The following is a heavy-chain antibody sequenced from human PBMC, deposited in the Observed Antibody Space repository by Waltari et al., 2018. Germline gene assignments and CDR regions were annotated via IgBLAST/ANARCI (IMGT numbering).Heavy chain of an antibody. V-gene: IGHV4-38-2*02. D-gene: IGHD6-25*01. Sequence: QVQLQESGPGLVKPSETLSLTCTVSGYSISSGYYWGWIRQPPGKGLEWIGSIYHSGSTYSNPSLKSRVTISVDTSKNQFSLKLSSVTAADTAVYYCAKGSGAFDIWGQGTMVTVSS. J-gene: IGHJ3*02. CDR1: GYSISSGYY. CDR2: IYHSGST. CDR3: AKGSGAFDI.